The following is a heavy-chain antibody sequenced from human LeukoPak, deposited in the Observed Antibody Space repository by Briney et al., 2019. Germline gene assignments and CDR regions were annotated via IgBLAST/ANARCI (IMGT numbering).Heavy chain of an antibody. Sequence: AETLSLTCTVSGGSFSSSSYYWGWIRQPPGRGLEWIGSIYYSGSTYYNASLKSRVTISVGMSKNQFSLQLSSVTAADPAVYYRARRGATEDAFAIWGPGTMVTVSS. CDR3: ARRGATEDAFAI. CDR2: IYYSGST. CDR1: GGSFSSSSYY. D-gene: IGHD5-12*01. V-gene: IGHV4-39*01. J-gene: IGHJ3*02.